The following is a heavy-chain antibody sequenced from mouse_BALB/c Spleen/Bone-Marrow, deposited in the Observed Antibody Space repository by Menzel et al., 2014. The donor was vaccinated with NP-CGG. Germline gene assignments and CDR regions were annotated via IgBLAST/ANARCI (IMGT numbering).Heavy chain of an antibody. CDR2: FRGEGGYT. CDR1: EFPLSNLA. J-gene: IGHJ3*01. D-gene: IGHD2-4*01. CDR3: ARHAYYDQTEVSFVC. Sequence: VGSGEGLVKPGGSLNLSWPASEFPLSNLASSWLRRTPETSLGGVETFRGEGGYTFYSDSVKGRFSISRDNAKNNLYLQLSGLRSEDTALYYCARHAYYDQTEVSFVCWGQGTLVTVSA. V-gene: IGHV5-9-2*01.